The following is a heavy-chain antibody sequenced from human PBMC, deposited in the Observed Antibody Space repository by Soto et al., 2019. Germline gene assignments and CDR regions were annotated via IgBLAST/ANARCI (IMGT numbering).Heavy chain of an antibody. D-gene: IGHD2-8*01. V-gene: IGHV4-59*01. Sequence: QVQLQESGPGLMKPSETLSLTCTVSGGSISSYYWSWIRQPPGKGLEWIGYIYYSGSTNYNPSLKSRVTISVDTSKNQFSLKLSSVTAADTAVYYCARVGANGVRQYYYYMDVWGKGTTVTVSS. CDR1: GGSISSYY. CDR2: IYYSGST. J-gene: IGHJ6*03. CDR3: ARVGANGVRQYYYYMDV.